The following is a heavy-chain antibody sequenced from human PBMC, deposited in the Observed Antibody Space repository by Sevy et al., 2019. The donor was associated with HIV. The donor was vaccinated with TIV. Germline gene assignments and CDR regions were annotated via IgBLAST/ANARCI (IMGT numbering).Heavy chain of an antibody. CDR1: GFTFSSYG. CDR2: ISYDGSNK. Sequence: GGSLRLSCAASGFTFSSYGMHWVRQAPGKGLEWVAVISYDGSNKYYADSVKGRFTISRDNSKNTLYLQMNSLRAEDMAVYYCAKESSRGTTRRYCSGGSCYSDYYYGMDVWGQGTTVTVSS. J-gene: IGHJ6*02. V-gene: IGHV3-30*18. CDR3: AKESSRGTTRRYCSGGSCYSDYYYGMDV. D-gene: IGHD2-15*01.